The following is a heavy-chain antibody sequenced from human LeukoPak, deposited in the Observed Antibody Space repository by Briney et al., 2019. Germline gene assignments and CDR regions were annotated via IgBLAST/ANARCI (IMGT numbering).Heavy chain of an antibody. CDR3: ASIEYYYGSGSYYYGMDV. CDR2: IIPIFGTA. V-gene: IGHV1-69*13. CDR1: GGTFSSYA. J-gene: IGHJ6*02. D-gene: IGHD3-10*01. Sequence: SVTVSCKASGGTFSSYAISWVRQAPGQGLEWMGGIIPIFGTANYAQKFQGRVTITADESTSTAYMELSSLRSEDTAVYYCASIEYYYGSGSYYYGMDVWGQGTTVTVSS.